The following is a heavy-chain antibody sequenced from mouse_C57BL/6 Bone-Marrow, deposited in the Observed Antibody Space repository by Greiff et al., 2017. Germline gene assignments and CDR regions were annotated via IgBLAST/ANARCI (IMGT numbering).Heavy chain of an antibody. D-gene: IGHD1-1*02. Sequence: VMLVESGAELVRPGTSVKMSCKASGYTFTNYWIGWAKQRPGHGLEWIGDIYPGGGYTNYNEKFKGKATLTADKSSSTAYMQFSSLTSEDSAIYYCARKLSYAMDYWGQGTSVTVSS. CDR1: GYTFTNYW. V-gene: IGHV1-63*01. CDR3: ARKLSYAMDY. CDR2: IYPGGGYT. J-gene: IGHJ4*01.